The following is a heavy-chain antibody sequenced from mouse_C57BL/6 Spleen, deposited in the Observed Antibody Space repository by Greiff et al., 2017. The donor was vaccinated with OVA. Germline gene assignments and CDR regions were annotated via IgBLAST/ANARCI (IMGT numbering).Heavy chain of an antibody. J-gene: IGHJ4*01. Sequence: VQLQQPGAELVKPGASVKLSCKASGYTFTSYWMHWVKQRPGRGLEWIGRIDPNSGGTKYNKKFKSKATLTVDKPSSTAYMQLSSLTSEDSAVYYCASYGNYGGGAMDYWGQGTSVTVSS. CDR3: ASYGNYGGGAMDY. CDR1: GYTFTSYW. D-gene: IGHD2-1*01. CDR2: IDPNSGGT. V-gene: IGHV1-72*01.